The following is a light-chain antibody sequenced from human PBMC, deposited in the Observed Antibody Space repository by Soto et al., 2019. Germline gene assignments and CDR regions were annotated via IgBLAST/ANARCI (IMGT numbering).Light chain of an antibody. CDR3: SSYTTSSPHVV. CDR1: SSDVGGYNY. V-gene: IGLV2-14*01. CDR2: DVS. Sequence: QSALTQPASVSGSPGQSITISCTGTSSDVGGYNYVSWYQQHPGKAPKLMIYDVSKRPSRVSNRLSGSKSGNTASLTISGLQAEDEADYYCSSYTTSSPHVVFGGGTKLTVL. J-gene: IGLJ2*01.